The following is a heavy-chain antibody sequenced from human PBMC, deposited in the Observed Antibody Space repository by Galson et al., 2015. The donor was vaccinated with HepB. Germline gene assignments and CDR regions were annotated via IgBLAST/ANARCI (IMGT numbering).Heavy chain of an antibody. CDR3: ARGLTRYSYGYPIYYGMDV. CDR2: ISYDGSNK. V-gene: IGHV3-30-3*01. CDR1: GFTFSSYA. J-gene: IGHJ6*02. Sequence: SLRLSCAASGFTFSSYAMHWVRQAPGKGLEWVAVISYDGSNKYYADSVKGRFTISRDNSKNTLYLQMNSLRAEDTAVYYCARGLTRYSYGYPIYYGMDVWGQGTTVTVSS. D-gene: IGHD5-18*01.